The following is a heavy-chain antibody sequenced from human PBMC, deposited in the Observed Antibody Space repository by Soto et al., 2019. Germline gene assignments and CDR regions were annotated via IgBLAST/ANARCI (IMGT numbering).Heavy chain of an antibody. D-gene: IGHD3-16*02. J-gene: IGHJ3*02. CDR1: GFTFSSYW. CDR2: INSDGSST. CDR3: ARGRKTYYDYIWGSYRLGAFDI. V-gene: IGHV3-74*01. Sequence: EVQLVESGGGLVQPGGSLRLSCAASGFTFSSYWMHWVRQAPGKGLVWVSRINSDGSSTSYADSVKGRFTISRDNAKNTLYLQMNSLRAEDTAVYYCARGRKTYYDYIWGSYRLGAFDIWGQGTMVTVSS.